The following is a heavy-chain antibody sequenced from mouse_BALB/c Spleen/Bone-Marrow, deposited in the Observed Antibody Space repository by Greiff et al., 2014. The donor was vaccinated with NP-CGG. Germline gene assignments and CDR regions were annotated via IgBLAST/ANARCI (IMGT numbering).Heavy chain of an antibody. V-gene: IGHV1-80*01. CDR3: AREGYDYDWFAY. D-gene: IGHD2-4*01. J-gene: IGHJ3*01. Sequence: LVESGAELVRPGSSVKISCKASGYAFSSYWMNWGKQRPGQGLEWIGQIYPGDGDTNYNGKFKGKATLTADKSSSTAYMQLSSLTSEDSAVYFCAREGYDYDWFAYWGQGTLVTVSA. CDR2: IYPGDGDT. CDR1: GYAFSSYW.